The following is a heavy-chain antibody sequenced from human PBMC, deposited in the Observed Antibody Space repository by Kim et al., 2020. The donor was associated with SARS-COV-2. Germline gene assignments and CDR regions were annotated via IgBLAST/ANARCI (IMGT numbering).Heavy chain of an antibody. CDR2: IKSKTDGGTT. D-gene: IGHD6-6*01. CDR3: TTVGSSPLYYHYYGMDV. Sequence: GGSLRLSCAASGFTFSNAWMSWVRQAPGKGLEWVGRIKSKTDGGTTDYAAPVKGRFTISRDDSKNTLFLQMNSLKTEDTAVYYCTTVGSSPLYYHYYGMDVCGQETTVTVSS. J-gene: IGHJ6*01. CDR1: GFTFSNAW. V-gene: IGHV3-15*01.